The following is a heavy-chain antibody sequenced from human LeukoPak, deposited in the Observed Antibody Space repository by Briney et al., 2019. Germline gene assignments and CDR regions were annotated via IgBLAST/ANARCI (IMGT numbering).Heavy chain of an antibody. J-gene: IGHJ4*02. V-gene: IGHV1-2*02. CDR2: MNPKNGGT. Sequence: ASVKVSSKASGYTFTGNYIHRLRQAPGQGLEWMGWMNPKNGGTNYALKFQGRVTMTGDTSINTAYLNLSGLRSDDSALYYCTRALAFWGQGTLVTVSS. CDR1: GYTFTGNY. CDR3: TRALAF.